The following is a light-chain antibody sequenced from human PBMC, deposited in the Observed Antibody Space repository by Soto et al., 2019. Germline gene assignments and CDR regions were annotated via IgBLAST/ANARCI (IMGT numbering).Light chain of an antibody. Sequence: DIVMTPSPVSLAVSLGERATINCKSSQSVLYSSNNKNYLAWYQQKPRQPPKLLIYWASTRESGVPDRFSGSGSGTDFTLTISSLQAEDVAVYYCQQFFGTPPTFGQGTKVDIK. CDR2: WAS. CDR3: QQFFGTPPT. J-gene: IGKJ1*01. CDR1: QSVLYSSNNKNY. V-gene: IGKV4-1*01.